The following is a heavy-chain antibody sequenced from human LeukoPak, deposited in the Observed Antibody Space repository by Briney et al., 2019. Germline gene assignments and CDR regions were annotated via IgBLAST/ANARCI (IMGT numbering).Heavy chain of an antibody. CDR1: GGSFSGYY. CDR2: INHSGST. D-gene: IGHD3-16*01. Sequence: SETLSLTCAVYGGSFSGYYWSWIRQPPGKGLEWIGEINHSGSTNYNPSLKSRVTISVDTSKNQFSLKLSSVTAADTAVYYCAGSRGGWFDPWGQGTLVTVSS. V-gene: IGHV4-34*01. CDR3: AGSRGGWFDP. J-gene: IGHJ5*02.